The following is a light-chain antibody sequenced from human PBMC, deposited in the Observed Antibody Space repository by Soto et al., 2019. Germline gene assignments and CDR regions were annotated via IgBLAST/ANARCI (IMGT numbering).Light chain of an antibody. J-gene: IGLJ2*01. CDR2: EVS. CDR1: SSDVGGYDF. CDR3: SSYAGSNHVMV. V-gene: IGLV2-8*01. Sequence: QSALTQVPSASGSPGQSVTISCTGTSSDVGGYDFVSWYQQHPGKAPKLMIYEVSKRPSGVPDRFSGSKSVNTASLTVSGLQAEDEADYYCSSYAGSNHVMVFGGGTKLTVL.